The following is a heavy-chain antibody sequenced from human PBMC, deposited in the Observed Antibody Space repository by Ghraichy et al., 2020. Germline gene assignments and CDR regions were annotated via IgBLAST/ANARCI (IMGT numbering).Heavy chain of an antibody. CDR2: IRSKANSYAT. CDR3: TSVSSGWYQDAFDI. CDR1: GFTFSGSA. V-gene: IGHV3-73*01. J-gene: IGHJ3*02. D-gene: IGHD6-19*01. Sequence: LTCAASGFTFSGSAMHWVRQASGKGLEWVGRIRSKANSYATAYAASVKGRFTISRDDSKNTAYLQMNSLKTEDTAVYYCTSVSSGWYQDAFDIWGQGTMVTVSS.